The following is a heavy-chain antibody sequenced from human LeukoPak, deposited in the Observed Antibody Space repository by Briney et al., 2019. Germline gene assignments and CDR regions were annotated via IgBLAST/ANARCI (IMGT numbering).Heavy chain of an antibody. V-gene: IGHV4-34*01. J-gene: IGHJ4*02. CDR1: GGSFSGYS. CDR3: ARGRRSGYYRGNYFDY. CDR2: LNYSGST. D-gene: IGHD3-3*01. Sequence: SETLSLTCAVYGGSFSGYSWTWIRQPPGKGLEWIGELNYSGSTNYNPSLKSRGTISVDTSKNQFSLKLSSVTAADTAVFYCARGRRSGYYRGNYFDYWGQGTLVTVSS.